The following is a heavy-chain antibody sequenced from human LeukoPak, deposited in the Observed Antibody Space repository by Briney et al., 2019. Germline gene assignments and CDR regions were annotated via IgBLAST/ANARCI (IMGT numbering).Heavy chain of an antibody. V-gene: IGHV1-46*01. D-gene: IGHD4-17*01. CDR1: GYTFTSYY. CDR2: IHPSGGST. Sequence: EASVKVSCKASGYTFTSYYMHWVRQAPGQGLEWMGIIHPSGGSTSYAQKFQGRDTMSRDTSTSTVYMELSSLRSEDTAVYYCARAHLHYGDSIHDLDYWGQGTLVTVSS. J-gene: IGHJ4*02. CDR3: ARAHLHYGDSIHDLDY.